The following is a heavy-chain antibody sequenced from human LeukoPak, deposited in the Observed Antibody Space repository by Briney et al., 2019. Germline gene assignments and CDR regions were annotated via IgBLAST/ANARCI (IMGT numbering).Heavy chain of an antibody. CDR3: TLSHYDILTGYCTFDY. Sequence: GGSLRLSCAASGFTFSNAWMSWVRQAPGKGLEWVGRIKSKTDGGTTDYAAPVKGRFTISRDDSKNTLYLQMNSLKTEDTAVYYCTLSHYDILTGYCTFDYWGQGTLVTVSS. D-gene: IGHD3-9*01. J-gene: IGHJ4*02. V-gene: IGHV3-15*01. CDR1: GFTFSNAW. CDR2: IKSKTDGGTT.